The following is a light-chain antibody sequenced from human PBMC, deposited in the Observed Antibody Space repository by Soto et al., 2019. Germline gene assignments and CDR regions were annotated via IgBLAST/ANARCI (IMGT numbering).Light chain of an antibody. CDR3: QQYNNWPS. CDR2: DIT. J-gene: IGKJ5*01. CDR1: QTVSRN. V-gene: IGKV3-15*01. Sequence: EVVMTQSPATLSVSPGERATLSCRASQTVSRNLAWYQLRPGQAPRLLIYDITNRAAGVPARFSGSGSETEFTLTIRSLQSEDFAVYFCQQYNNWPSFGQGTRLEIK.